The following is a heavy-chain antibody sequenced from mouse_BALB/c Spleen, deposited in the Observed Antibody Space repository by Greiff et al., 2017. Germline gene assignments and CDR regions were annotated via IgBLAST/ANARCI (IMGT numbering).Heavy chain of an antibody. J-gene: IGHJ3*01. CDR1: GFSLTSYG. CDR3: ARDNYRSFAY. D-gene: IGHD2-14*01. V-gene: IGHV2-9*02. CDR2: IWAGGST. Sequence: QVQLQQSGPGLVAPSQSLSITCTVSGFSLTSYGVHWVRQPPGKGLEWLGVIWAGGSTNYNSALMSRLSISNDNSKSQVFLKMNSLQTDDTAMYYCARDNYRSFAYWGQGTLVTVSA.